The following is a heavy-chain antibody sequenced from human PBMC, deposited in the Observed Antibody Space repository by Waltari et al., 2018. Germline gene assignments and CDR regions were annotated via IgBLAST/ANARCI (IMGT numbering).Heavy chain of an antibody. V-gene: IGHV3-9*01. J-gene: IGHJ4*02. CDR3: AKDMGAARHYNFED. CDR1: GFNFGDHV. CDR2: ISWNNDNI. Sequence: EVQLVESGGGLVQPGRSLRLPCAASGFNFGDHVMHWVRQAPGKGLEWVSGISWNNDNIAYADSVRGRFTISRDNAKNSLYLQMNSLRTEDTALYYCAKDMGAARHYNFEDWGQGTLVTVSS. D-gene: IGHD6-6*01.